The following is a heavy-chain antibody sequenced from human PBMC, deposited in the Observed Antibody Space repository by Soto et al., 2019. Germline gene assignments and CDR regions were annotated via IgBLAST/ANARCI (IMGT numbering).Heavy chain of an antibody. J-gene: IGHJ4*02. Sequence: QITLKESGPTLVKPTQTLTLTCTFSGFSLSTSGVGVGWIRQPPGKALEWLALIYWDDDKRYSPSLKSRLTITKDTSKNQVVLTMTNMDPVDTASYYCAHRPSYCSGGSCYSGFDYWGQGTLVTVSS. CDR1: GFSLSTSGVG. CDR2: IYWDDDK. D-gene: IGHD2-15*01. V-gene: IGHV2-5*02. CDR3: AHRPSYCSGGSCYSGFDY.